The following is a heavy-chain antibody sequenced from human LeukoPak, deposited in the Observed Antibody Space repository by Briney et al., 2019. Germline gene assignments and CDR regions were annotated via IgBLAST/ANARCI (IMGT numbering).Heavy chain of an antibody. CDR3: ARVGVFGYCTRDSCHSPLDY. J-gene: IGHJ4*02. CDR1: GGSISSYY. CDR2: IYYSGST. V-gene: IGHV4-59*12. D-gene: IGHD2-15*01. Sequence: SETLSLTCTVSGGSISSYYWSWIRQPPGKGLEWIGYIYYSGSTNYSPSLKSRVTISVDTSKNQFSLKLSSVTAADTAVYYCARVGVFGYCTRDSCHSPLDYWGQGTLVTVSS.